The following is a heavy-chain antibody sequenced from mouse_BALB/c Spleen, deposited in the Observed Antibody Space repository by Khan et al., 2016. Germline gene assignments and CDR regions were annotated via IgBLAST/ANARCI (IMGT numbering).Heavy chain of an antibody. J-gene: IGHJ1*01. CDR3: ARYDWYCDV. CDR2: IDPATGNT. Sequence: EVQLQESGAELVKPGASVKLSCTASGFNFKDTYMHWVKQRPEQGLEWIGRIDPATGNTKYDPKFQGKATITADTSSNTAYLQLSNLTSEDTAVYYCARYDWYCDVCCAGSTFTVSS. CDR1: GFNFKDTY. V-gene: IGHV14-3*02.